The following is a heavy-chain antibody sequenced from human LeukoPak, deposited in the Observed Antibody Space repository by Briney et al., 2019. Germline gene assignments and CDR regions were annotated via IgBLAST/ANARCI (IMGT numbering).Heavy chain of an antibody. D-gene: IGHD1-14*01. V-gene: IGHV3-7*01. J-gene: IGHJ6*02. CDR2: IKTDGSEK. CDR3: ARDRPVPRNVWPVQNDYYYGMDV. Sequence: PGGSLRLSCEASGFTFSSYWMSWVRQAPGKGLEWVANIKTDGSEKYYVDSVKGRFTISRDNAKNSLYLQMNSLRAEDTAVYYCARDRPVPRNVWPVQNDYYYGMDVWGQGTTVTVSS. CDR1: GFTFSSYW.